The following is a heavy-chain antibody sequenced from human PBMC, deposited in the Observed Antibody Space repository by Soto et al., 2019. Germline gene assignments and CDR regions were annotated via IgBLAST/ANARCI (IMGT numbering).Heavy chain of an antibody. CDR2: IYPGDSDT. D-gene: IGHD3-10*01. Sequence: GESLKISCKGSGYSFTNYCIAWVRQMPGKGLEWMGIIYPGDSDTRYSPSFQGQVTISADKSISTAYLQWRSLRASDTAMYYCARPRSGSYRLDYYGMDVWAQATTVTVSS. J-gene: IGHJ6*02. CDR3: ARPRSGSYRLDYYGMDV. V-gene: IGHV5-51*01. CDR1: GYSFTNYC.